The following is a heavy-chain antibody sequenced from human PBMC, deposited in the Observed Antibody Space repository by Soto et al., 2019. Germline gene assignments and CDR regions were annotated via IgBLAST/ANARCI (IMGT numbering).Heavy chain of an antibody. V-gene: IGHV5-51*01. CDR2: IYPGDSDT. CDR1: GYSFTSYW. J-gene: IGHJ5*02. Sequence: GESLKISCKGSGYSFTSYWIGWVRQMPGKGLEWMGIIYPGDSDTRYSPSFQGQVTISADKSISTAYLQWSSLKASDTAMYYCARHCSSTSCYESIGFDPWGQGTLVTVSS. D-gene: IGHD2-2*01. CDR3: ARHCSSTSCYESIGFDP.